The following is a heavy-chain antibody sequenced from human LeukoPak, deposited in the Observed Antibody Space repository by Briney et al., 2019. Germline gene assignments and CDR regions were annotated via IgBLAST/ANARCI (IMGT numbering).Heavy chain of an antibody. CDR3: AKGGPIYDSSGFDY. CDR1: GFTFSNYG. V-gene: IGHV3-30*18. CDR2: MSYDGSIK. Sequence: GGSLRLSCAASGFTFSNYGMHGVRQAPGKGLEGVAVMSYDGSIKEYEDSVKGRFTISRDNSKNTLYLQMNSLRVEDTAVYYCAKGGPIYDSSGFDYWGQGTLVTVSS. J-gene: IGHJ4*02. D-gene: IGHD3-22*01.